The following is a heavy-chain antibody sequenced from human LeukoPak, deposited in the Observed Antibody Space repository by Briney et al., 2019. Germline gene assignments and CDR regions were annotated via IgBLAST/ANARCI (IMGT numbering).Heavy chain of an antibody. J-gene: IGHJ4*02. D-gene: IGHD1-26*01. CDR3: ASSPYYSGSYYIDY. V-gene: IGHV3-30-3*01. CDR1: GFTFSSYA. CDR2: ISYDGSNK. Sequence: GGSLRLSCAASGFTFSSYAMHWVRQAPGKGLEWVAVISYDGSNKYYADSVKGRFTISRDNSKNTLYLQMNSLRAEDTAVYYCASSPYYSGSYYIDYWGQGTLVTVSS.